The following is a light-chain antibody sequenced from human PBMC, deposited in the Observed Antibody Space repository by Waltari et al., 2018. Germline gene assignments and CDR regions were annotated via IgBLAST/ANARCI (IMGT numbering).Light chain of an antibody. CDR1: SSNTGIIT. CDR3: ATWDDSLNGRV. V-gene: IGLV1-44*01. CDR2: ANY. Sequence: QSVLTQPPLASGPPGPMVSIPCSGNSSNTGIITVTWYRHLPGTASHPLIYANYLRPSGVPDRFSASKSDSAASLAISGLQSEDGADYFCATWDDSLNGRVFGGGTKLAVL. J-gene: IGLJ3*02.